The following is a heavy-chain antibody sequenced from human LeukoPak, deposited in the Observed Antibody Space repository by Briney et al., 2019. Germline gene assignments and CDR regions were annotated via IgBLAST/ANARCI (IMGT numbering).Heavy chain of an antibody. J-gene: IGHJ4*02. CDR3: ARNSGSYDVDY. Sequence: SQTLSFTCTVSGGSISSGDNYWSWIRQPAGKGLEWIGRIYTSGGTNYNPSLKSRVTISEDTSKNQFSLKLSSVTAADTAVYYCARNSGSYDVDYWGQGTLVTVSS. V-gene: IGHV4-61*02. D-gene: IGHD1-26*01. CDR1: GGSISSGDNY. CDR2: IYTSGGT.